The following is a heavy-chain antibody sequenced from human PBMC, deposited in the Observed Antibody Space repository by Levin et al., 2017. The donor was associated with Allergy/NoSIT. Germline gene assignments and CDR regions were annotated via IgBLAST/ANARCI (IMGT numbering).Heavy chain of an antibody. Sequence: GESLKISCAASGFTFNRYWMHWVRQAPGKGLMWVSHINSDGSDTTYADSVKGRFTISRDNAKNTLYLQMSRLRAEDTAVYYCASGYDEDYFYYGMDVWGQGTTVTVSS. J-gene: IGHJ6*02. D-gene: IGHD5-12*01. CDR3: ASGYDEDYFYYGMDV. V-gene: IGHV3-74*01. CDR1: GFTFNRYW. CDR2: INSDGSDT.